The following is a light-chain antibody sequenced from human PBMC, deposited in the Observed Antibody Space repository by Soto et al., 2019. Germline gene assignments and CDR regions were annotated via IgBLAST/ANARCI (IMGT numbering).Light chain of an antibody. J-gene: IGKJ3*01. CDR1: QSVSGN. Sequence: EIVMTQSPATLSVSPGERATLSCRASQSVSGNLAWYQQKPGQALRLLIYAASTRATGIPARFSGSGSGTEFTLPISSLQSEDFAVYYCQQYNNWPPITFGPGTKVDIK. V-gene: IGKV3-15*01. CDR3: QQYNNWPPIT. CDR2: AAS.